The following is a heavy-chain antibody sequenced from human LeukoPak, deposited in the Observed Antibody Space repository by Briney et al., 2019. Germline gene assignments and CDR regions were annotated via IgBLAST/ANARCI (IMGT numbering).Heavy chain of an antibody. D-gene: IGHD6-19*01. Sequence: SVKVSCKASGCTFTSYAMNWVRQAPGQALEWMGWINTNTGNPTYAQGFTGRFVFSLDTSVSTAYLQISSLKAEDTAVYYCARDQIAVAGSYNWFDPWGQGTLVTVSS. V-gene: IGHV7-4-1*02. CDR2: INTNTGNP. CDR1: GCTFTSYA. CDR3: ARDQIAVAGSYNWFDP. J-gene: IGHJ5*02.